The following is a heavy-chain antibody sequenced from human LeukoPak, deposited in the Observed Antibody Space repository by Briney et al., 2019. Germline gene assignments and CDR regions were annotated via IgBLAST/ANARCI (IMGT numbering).Heavy chain of an antibody. J-gene: IGHJ6*03. CDR3: ARQQPQWLESYYYYYYMDV. Sequence: SETLSLTCAVYGGSFSGYYWSWIRQPPGKGLEWIGEINHSGSTNYNPSLKSRVTISVDTSKNQFSLKLSSVTAADTAVYYCARQQPQWLESYYYYYYMDVWGKGTTVTISS. CDR1: GGSFSGYY. V-gene: IGHV4-34*01. CDR2: INHSGST. D-gene: IGHD6-19*01.